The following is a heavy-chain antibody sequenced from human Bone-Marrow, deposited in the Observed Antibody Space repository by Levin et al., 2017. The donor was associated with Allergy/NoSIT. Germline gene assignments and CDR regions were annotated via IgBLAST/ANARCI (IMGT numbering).Heavy chain of an antibody. Sequence: GGSLRLSCAASGFTFSRYDMAWVRQAPGQGLAWVSSFTTSSHYIYYADSVKGRFTVSRDNAENSLFLQMDSLRAEDTAIYYCARGGQQAIRIDGFDFWGQGTMVTVSS. CDR2: FTTSSHYI. V-gene: IGHV3-21*01. CDR1: GFTFSRYD. CDR3: ARGGQQAIRIDGFDF. D-gene: IGHD6-13*01. J-gene: IGHJ3*01.